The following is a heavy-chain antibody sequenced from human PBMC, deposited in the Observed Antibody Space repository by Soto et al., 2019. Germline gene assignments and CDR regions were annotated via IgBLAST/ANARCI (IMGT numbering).Heavy chain of an antibody. CDR2: IWYDGSDK. CDR1: GFTFRNYG. Sequence: VQLVESGGGVVQPGKSVRLSCAASGFTFRNYGMHWVRQAPGKGLEWVAVIWYDGSDKYYVDSVKGRFTISRDNSKNTLYRRMNSLRAEGTAVYYCARGGPNGSHFDYLGQGTVVTVSS. CDR3: ARGGPNGSHFDY. D-gene: IGHD1-1*01. V-gene: IGHV3-33*01. J-gene: IGHJ4*02.